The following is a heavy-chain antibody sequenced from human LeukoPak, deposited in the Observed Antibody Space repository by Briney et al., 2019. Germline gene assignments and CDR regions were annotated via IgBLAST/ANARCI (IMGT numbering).Heavy chain of an antibody. J-gene: IGHJ4*02. V-gene: IGHV3-23*01. CDR2: ISGSGGST. CDR1: GFTFSSYA. Sequence: GGSLRPSCAASGFTFSSYAMSWVRQAPGKGLEWVSAISGSGGSTYYADSVKGRFTISRDNSKNTLYLQMNSLRAEDTAVYYCAKSTGYCSSTSCYYFDYWGQGTLVTVSS. CDR3: AKSTGYCSSTSCYYFDY. D-gene: IGHD2-2*01.